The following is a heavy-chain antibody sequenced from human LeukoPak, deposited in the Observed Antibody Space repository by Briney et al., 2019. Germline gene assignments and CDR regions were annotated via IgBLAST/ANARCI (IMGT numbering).Heavy chain of an antibody. CDR3: AGELWFGELLPHN. J-gene: IGHJ4*02. CDR2: ISAYNGNT. D-gene: IGHD3-10*01. Sequence: GASVKVSCKASGYTFTSYGISWVRQAPGQGLEWMGWISAYNGNTNYAQKLQGRVTIIADESTRTAYMELSSLRSEDTAVYYCAGELWFGELLPHNWGQGTLVTVSS. CDR1: GYTFTSYG. V-gene: IGHV1-18*01.